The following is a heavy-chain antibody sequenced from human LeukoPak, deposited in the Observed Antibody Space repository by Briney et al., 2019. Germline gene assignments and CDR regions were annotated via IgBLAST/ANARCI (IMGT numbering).Heavy chain of an antibody. CDR1: GGSISSGSYY. CDR2: IYTSGST. V-gene: IGHV4-61*02. J-gene: IGHJ3*02. D-gene: IGHD2-2*01. CDR3: AARRYCSSTSCYRGINDAFDI. Sequence: PSETLSLTCTVSGGSISSGSYYWSWIRQPAGKGLEWIGRIYTSGSTNYNPSLKSRVTISVDTSKNQFSLKLSSVTAADTAVYYCAARRYCSSTSCYRGINDAFDIWGQGTMVTVSS.